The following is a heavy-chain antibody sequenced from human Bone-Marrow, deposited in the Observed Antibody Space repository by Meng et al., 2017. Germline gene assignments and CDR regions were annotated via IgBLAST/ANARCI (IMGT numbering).Heavy chain of an antibody. V-gene: IGHV4-39*07. CDR3: ARPYYYDSSGYYGWYYFDY. CDR2: IYYSGST. J-gene: IGHJ4*02. Sequence: SETLSLTCTVSGGSISSSSYYWGWIRQPPGKGLEWIGSIYYSGSTYYNPSLKSRVTISVDTSKNQFSLKLSSVTAADTAVYYCARPYYYDSSGYYGWYYFDYWGQGTLVTVSS. D-gene: IGHD3-22*01. CDR1: GGSISSSSYY.